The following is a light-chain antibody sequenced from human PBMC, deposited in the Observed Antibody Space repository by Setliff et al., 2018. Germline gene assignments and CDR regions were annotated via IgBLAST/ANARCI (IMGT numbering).Light chain of an antibody. CDR3: SSYTSSSTRV. V-gene: IGLV2-14*01. CDR2: EVS. CDR1: SSDVGYYNY. Sequence: QSALTQPASVSGSPGQSITISCTGTSSDVGYYNYVSWYQQHPGKAPKLMIYEVSNRPSGVSNRFSGSKSGNTVSLTISGLQAEDEADYYCSSYTSSSTRVFGTGTKVTVL. J-gene: IGLJ1*01.